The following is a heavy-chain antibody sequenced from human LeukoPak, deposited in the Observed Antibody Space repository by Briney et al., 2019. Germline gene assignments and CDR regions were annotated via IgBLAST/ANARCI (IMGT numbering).Heavy chain of an antibody. CDR1: GFTFRRYW. CDR2: TNTAGTIT. CDR3: VREAMFERGLDR. J-gene: IGHJ4*02. Sequence: GGSLRLSCEVSGFTFRRYWMHWVRQVPGKGLLWVARTNTAGTITTYADSVQGRFTMSRDNGQEKLFLQLTSLRVEDTAVYFCVREAMFERGLDRWGQGTLVTVSS. D-gene: IGHD1-14*01. V-gene: IGHV3-74*01.